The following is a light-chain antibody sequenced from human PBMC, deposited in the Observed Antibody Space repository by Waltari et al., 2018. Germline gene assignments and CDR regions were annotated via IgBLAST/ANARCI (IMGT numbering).Light chain of an antibody. CDR1: QSVSSSY. CDR2: GAS. J-gene: IGKJ1*01. CDR3: QQYGSSPWT. Sequence: EIVLTQSPGTLSLSPGARANLSCRASQSVSSSYLAWYQQKPGQAPRLLIYGASSRATGIPDRFSGSGSGTDFTLTISRLEPEDFAVYYCQQYGSSPWTIGQGTKVEIK. V-gene: IGKV3-20*01.